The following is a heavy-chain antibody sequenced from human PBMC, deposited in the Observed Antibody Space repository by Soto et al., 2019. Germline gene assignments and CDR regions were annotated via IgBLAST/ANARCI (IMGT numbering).Heavy chain of an antibody. J-gene: IGHJ3*02. CDR1: GYSFTSYW. CDR3: ARQGITMVRGVIITSPNDAFDI. V-gene: IGHV5-51*01. CDR2: IYPGDSDT. Sequence: PGESLKISCKGSGYSFTSYWIGWVRQMPGKGLEWMGIIYPGDSDTRYSPSFQGQVTISADKSISTAYLQWSSLKASDTAMYYCARQGITMVRGVIITSPNDAFDIWGQGTIVTVSS. D-gene: IGHD3-10*01.